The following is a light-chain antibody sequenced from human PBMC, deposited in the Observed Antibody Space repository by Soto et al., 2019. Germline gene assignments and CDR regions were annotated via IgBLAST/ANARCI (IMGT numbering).Light chain of an antibody. CDR2: SAS. J-gene: IGKJ4*01. Sequence: DIQMTQSPSSLSASVGDRVTITFRASETTANYLNWYQHKPGKAPKLLIHSASSLQSGVPSRFSGRGSETDFTLTINSLQPEDFATYSCQQTYISPPTFGGGTKV. CDR3: QQTYISPPT. CDR1: ETTANY. V-gene: IGKV1-39*01.